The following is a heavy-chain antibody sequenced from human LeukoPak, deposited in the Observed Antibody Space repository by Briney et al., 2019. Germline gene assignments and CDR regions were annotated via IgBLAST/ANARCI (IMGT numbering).Heavy chain of an antibody. V-gene: IGHV1-2*02. CDR2: INPNSGGT. Sequence: ASVKVSCKASGYTFTGYYMHWVRQAPGQGPEWMGWINPNSGGTNYAQKFQGRVTMTRDTSISTAYMELSRLRSDHTAVYYCARVLMGIVVVPAAISNWFDPWGQGTLVTVSS. CDR1: GYTFTGYY. D-gene: IGHD2-2*01. CDR3: ARVLMGIVVVPAAISNWFDP. J-gene: IGHJ5*02.